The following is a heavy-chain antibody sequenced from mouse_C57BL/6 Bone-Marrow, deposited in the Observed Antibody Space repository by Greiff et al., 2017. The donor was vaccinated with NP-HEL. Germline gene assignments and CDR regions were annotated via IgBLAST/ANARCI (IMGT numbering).Heavy chain of an antibody. J-gene: IGHJ4*01. V-gene: IGHV3-6*01. CDR3: AREITTVVATDYAMDY. Sequence: EVKLMESGPGLVKPSQSLSLTCSVTGYSITSGYYWNWIRQFPGNKLEWMGYISYDGSNNYNPSLKNRISITRDTSKNQFFLKLNSVTTEDTATYYCAREITTVVATDYAMDYWGQGTSVTVSS. D-gene: IGHD1-1*01. CDR1: GYSITSGYY. CDR2: ISYDGSN.